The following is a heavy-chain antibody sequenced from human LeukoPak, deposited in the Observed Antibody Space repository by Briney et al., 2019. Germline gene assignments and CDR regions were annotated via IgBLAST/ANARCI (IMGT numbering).Heavy chain of an antibody. CDR3: TTEYYYDSSGYRTFDY. Sequence: PGGSLRLSCAASGFTFSNAWMSWVRQPPEKGLEWVGRIKSKTDGGTTDYAAPVKGRFTISRDDSKNTLYLQMNSLKTEDTAVYYCTTEYYYDSSGYRTFDYWGQGTLVTVSS. D-gene: IGHD3-22*01. CDR1: GFTFSNAW. CDR2: IKSKTDGGTT. J-gene: IGHJ4*02. V-gene: IGHV3-15*01.